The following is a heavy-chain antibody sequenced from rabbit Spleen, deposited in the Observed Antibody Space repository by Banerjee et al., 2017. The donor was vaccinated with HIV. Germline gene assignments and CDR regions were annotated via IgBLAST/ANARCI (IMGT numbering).Heavy chain of an antibody. Sequence: QQLVESGGGLVKPGASLTLTCKASGFSFSSNHYMCWVRQAPGKGLEWIACIDTGSSGFTYFASWAKGRFTISKTSSTTVTLQMTSLTAADTATYFCARDTSSSFSSYGMDLWGQGTLVTVS. D-gene: IGHD1-1*01. CDR2: IDTGSSGFT. J-gene: IGHJ6*01. CDR1: GFSFSSNHY. V-gene: IGHV1S40*01. CDR3: ARDTSSSFSSYGMDL.